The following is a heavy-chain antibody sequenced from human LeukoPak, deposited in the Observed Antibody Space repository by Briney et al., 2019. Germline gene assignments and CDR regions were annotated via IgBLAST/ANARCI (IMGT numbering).Heavy chain of an antibody. D-gene: IGHD1-26*01. Sequence: PSETLSLTCTVSGGSISGGGYYWSWVRQPPGKGLGWIGYIYYNTGSTTYTPSLKIRVTISLDTSKNQFSLELRSVTTADTAVYYCAREGVGATQFDFWGQGTLVAVSS. CDR1: GGSISGGGYY. J-gene: IGHJ4*02. CDR2: IYYNTGST. CDR3: AREGVGATQFDF. V-gene: IGHV4-61*08.